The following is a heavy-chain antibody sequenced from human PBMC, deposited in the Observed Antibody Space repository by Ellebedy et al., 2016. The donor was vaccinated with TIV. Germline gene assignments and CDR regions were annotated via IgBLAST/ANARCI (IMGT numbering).Heavy chain of an antibody. Sequence: PGGSLRLSCAASGFTCSDYYMSWVRQAPGKGLEWVSYISGSGSTIYYTDSVKGRFTISRDNAKDSLYLQMNSLRAEDTAVYYCARDRILYFDLLSSMDVWGKGTSVTVSS. CDR1: GFTCSDYY. D-gene: IGHD3-9*01. J-gene: IGHJ6*03. CDR2: ISGSGSTI. V-gene: IGHV3-11*01. CDR3: ARDRILYFDLLSSMDV.